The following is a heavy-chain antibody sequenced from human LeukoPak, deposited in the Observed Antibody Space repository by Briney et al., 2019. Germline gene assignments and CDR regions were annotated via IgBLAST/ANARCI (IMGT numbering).Heavy chain of an antibody. Sequence: PSETLSLTCAVYGGSFSGYYWSWIRQPPGKGLEWIGEINHSGSTNYNPSLKSRVTISVDTSKNQFSLKLSSVTAADTAVYYCARHHPFRWPEKYYFDYWGQGTLVTVSS. D-gene: IGHD1-14*01. V-gene: IGHV4-34*01. CDR2: INHSGST. CDR3: ARHHPFRWPEKYYFDY. J-gene: IGHJ4*02. CDR1: GGSFSGYY.